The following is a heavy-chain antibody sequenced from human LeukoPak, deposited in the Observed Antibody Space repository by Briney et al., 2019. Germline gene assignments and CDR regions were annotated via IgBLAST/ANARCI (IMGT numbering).Heavy chain of an antibody. CDR1: GGSISSGDYY. V-gene: IGHV4-30-4*01. CDR3: ARGTRQDGYGRSPFDP. J-gene: IGHJ5*02. CDR2: IYYSGST. Sequence: SETLSLTCTVSGGSISSGDYYWSWIRQPPGKGLEWIGYIYYSGSTYYNPSLKSRVTISVDTSKNQFSLKLSSVTAADTAVYYCARGTRQDGYGRSPFDPWGQGTLVTVSS. D-gene: IGHD5-18*01.